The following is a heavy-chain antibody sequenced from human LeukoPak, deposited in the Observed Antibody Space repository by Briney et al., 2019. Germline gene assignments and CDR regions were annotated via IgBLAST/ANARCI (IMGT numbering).Heavy chain of an antibody. CDR1: GFTFSAYA. Sequence: PGGSLRLSCAASGFTFSAYAMSWVRQAPGKGLEWVSVISGSGSRTYYADSVKGRFTISRDNSKNTLYLQVNSLRAGDTAVYYCAKGKVSGYDRGYFDYWGQGTLVTVSS. CDR3: AKGKVSGYDRGYFDY. J-gene: IGHJ4*02. D-gene: IGHD3-3*01. CDR2: ISGSGSRT. V-gene: IGHV3-23*01.